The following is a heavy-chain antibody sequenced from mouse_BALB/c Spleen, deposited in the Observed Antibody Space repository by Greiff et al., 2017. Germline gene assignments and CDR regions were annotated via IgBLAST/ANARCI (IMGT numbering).Heavy chain of an antibody. V-gene: IGHV2-9-2*01. CDR2: IWTGGGT. CDR1: GFSLTSYD. CDR3: VRVYGNYGKDAMDY. Sequence: QVQLKQSGPGLVAPSQSLSITCTVSGFSLTSYDISWIRQPPGKGLEWLGVIWTGGGTNYNSAFMSRLSISKDNSKSQVFLKMNSLQTDDTAIYYCVRVYGNYGKDAMDYWGQGTSVTVSS. J-gene: IGHJ4*01. D-gene: IGHD2-10*02.